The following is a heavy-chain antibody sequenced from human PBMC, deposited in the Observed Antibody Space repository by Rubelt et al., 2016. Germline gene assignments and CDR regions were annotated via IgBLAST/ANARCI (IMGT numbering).Heavy chain of an antibody. CDR1: GFTFSSYA. D-gene: IGHD4-17*01. CDR3: ARANHGDYEDY. V-gene: IGHV3-30*04. CDR2: ISYDAINR. J-gene: IGHJ4*02. Sequence: QVQLVESGGGVVQPGRSLRLSCAASGFTFSSYAMHWVRQAPGKGLEWVSVISYDAINRYYADSVKGRFTISRDNSKNTLYLQMNSLRTEDTAVYYCARANHGDYEDYWGQGTLVTVSS.